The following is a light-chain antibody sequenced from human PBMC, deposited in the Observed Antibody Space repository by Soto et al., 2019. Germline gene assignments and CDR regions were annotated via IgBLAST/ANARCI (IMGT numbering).Light chain of an antibody. CDR1: SSDVGGYNY. J-gene: IGLJ2*01. Sequence: QSVLTQPASVSGSPGQSITISCTGTSSDVGGYNYVSWYQQHPGKAPKLMIYEVSNRPSGVSNRFSGSKSGNTAPLTISGLQAEDEADYYCSSYTSSSTLEVGGGTKLTVL. V-gene: IGLV2-14*01. CDR3: SSYTSSSTLE. CDR2: EVS.